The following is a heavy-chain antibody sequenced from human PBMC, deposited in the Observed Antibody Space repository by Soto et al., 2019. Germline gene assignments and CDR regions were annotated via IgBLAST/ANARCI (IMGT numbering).Heavy chain of an antibody. CDR2: ISSSSSTI. J-gene: IGHJ2*01. V-gene: IGHV3-48*01. Sequence: GGSLRLSCASSGFTFRSHSMNWVRQAPGKGLEWVSYISSSSSTIYYADSVKGRFTISRDNAKNSLYLQVNSLRAEDTAVYYCSRFLPKHWYFDRWGRGTLVTVSS. CDR1: GFTFRSHS. CDR3: SRFLPKHWYFDR.